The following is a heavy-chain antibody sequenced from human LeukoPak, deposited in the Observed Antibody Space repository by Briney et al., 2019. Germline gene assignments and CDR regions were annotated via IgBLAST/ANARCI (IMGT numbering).Heavy chain of an antibody. CDR1: GYSFTTYW. CDR3: ARRYCSSTSCYADS. Sequence: GESLKISCKASGYSFTTYWIGWVRQMRGKGLDWIGIIYPGDSDTRYSPSFQGQVTMSADKSISNDYLQWSRLKASDSAMYYCARRYCSSTSCYADSWGQGTLVTVSS. V-gene: IGHV5-51*01. D-gene: IGHD2-2*01. J-gene: IGHJ4*02. CDR2: IYPGDSDT.